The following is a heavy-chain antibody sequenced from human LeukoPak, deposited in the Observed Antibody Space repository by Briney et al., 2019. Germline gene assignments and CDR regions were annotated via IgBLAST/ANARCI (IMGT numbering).Heavy chain of an antibody. CDR3: ARQGYSDYAWSY. V-gene: IGHV5-51*01. J-gene: IGHJ4*02. D-gene: IGHD5-12*01. CDR2: IYPGDSGDSDT. Sequence: GESLKISCKGSGYSFTSYWIGWVRQMPGKGLEWMGIIYPGDSGDSDTRYSPSFQGQVTISADKSISTAYLQWSSLKASDTAMYYCARQGYSDYAWSYWGQGTLVTVSS. CDR1: GYSFTSYW.